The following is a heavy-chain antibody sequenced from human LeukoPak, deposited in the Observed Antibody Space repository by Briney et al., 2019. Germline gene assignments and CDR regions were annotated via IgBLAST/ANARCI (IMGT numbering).Heavy chain of an antibody. CDR2: VSGSGAST. Sequence: GGSLRLSCAASGFTFNYFALSWVRQAPGKGLEWVSSVSGSGASTYYADSVRGRFTISRDNSKNTLYLQMNSLRAEDTAVYYCTKIPPDTMDVWGQGTTVTVSS. V-gene: IGHV3-23*01. J-gene: IGHJ6*02. D-gene: IGHD5-18*01. CDR1: GFTFNYFA. CDR3: TKIPPDTMDV.